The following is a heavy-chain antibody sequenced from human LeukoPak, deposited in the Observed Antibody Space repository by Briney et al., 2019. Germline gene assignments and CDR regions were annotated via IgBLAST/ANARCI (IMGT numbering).Heavy chain of an antibody. D-gene: IGHD3-10*01. J-gene: IGHJ2*01. CDR1: GFTFSSYG. V-gene: IGHV3-23*01. Sequence: PGGSLRLSCAASGFTFSSYGMSWVRQAPGKGLEWVSAISGSGGSTYYADSVKGRFTISRDNSKNTLYLQMNSLRAEDTAVYYCAKDRRTMVRGVISPYWYFDLWGRGTLVTVSS. CDR2: ISGSGGST. CDR3: AKDRRTMVRGVISPYWYFDL.